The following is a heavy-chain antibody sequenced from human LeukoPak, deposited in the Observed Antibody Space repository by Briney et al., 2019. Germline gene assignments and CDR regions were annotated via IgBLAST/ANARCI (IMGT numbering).Heavy chain of an antibody. Sequence: ASVKVSCKASGYTFTDYYMHWVRQAPGQGLEWMGWINPKSGGTKYAQKFQGGVTMTRDTSISTAFMEVSRLRSDDTAVYYCARVGCSSTSCYEDWGQGTLVTVSS. D-gene: IGHD2-2*01. CDR1: GYTFTDYY. J-gene: IGHJ4*02. CDR3: ARVGCSSTSCYED. CDR2: INPKSGGT. V-gene: IGHV1-2*02.